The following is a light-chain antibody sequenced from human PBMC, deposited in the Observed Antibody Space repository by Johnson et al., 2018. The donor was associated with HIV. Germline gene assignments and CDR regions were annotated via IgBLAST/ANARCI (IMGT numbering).Light chain of an antibody. Sequence: QPVLTQPPSVSAAPGQKVTISCSGSSSNIGSNYVSWYQQVPGTAPKLLIYDNNRRPSGIPDRFSGSKSGTSATLGITGLQTGDEADYYCGTWDNSLSAPYVFGIGTKVSVL. CDR3: GTWDNSLSAPYV. J-gene: IGLJ1*01. V-gene: IGLV1-51*01. CDR2: DNN. CDR1: SSNIGSNY.